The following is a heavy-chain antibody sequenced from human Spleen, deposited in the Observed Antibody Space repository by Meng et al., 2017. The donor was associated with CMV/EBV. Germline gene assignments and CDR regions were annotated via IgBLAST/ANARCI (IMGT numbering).Heavy chain of an antibody. V-gene: IGHV1-18*01. J-gene: IGHJ6*02. D-gene: IGHD2-2*01. CDR1: GYPVTNHG. CDR2: ISVRNGNT. Sequence: AAVKVSCKASGYPVTNHGFTWVRQAPGQGLEWRGWISVRNGNTNYAQKVQGRVTMTTDTSPTTAYLELRSLRPDDTAVYYCASAYCGATSCYHYYYFYAMDVWGQGTTVTVSS. CDR3: ASAYCGATSCYHYYYFYAMDV.